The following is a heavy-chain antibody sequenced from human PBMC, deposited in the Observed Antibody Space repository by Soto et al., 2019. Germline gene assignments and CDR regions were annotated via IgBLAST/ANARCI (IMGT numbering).Heavy chain of an antibody. CDR3: ARDYISGWTRWFDP. CDR2: INYSGST. D-gene: IGHD6-19*01. CDR1: GGSVTTYY. Sequence: SETLSLTCTVSGGSVTTYYWSWIRQPPGKGLEWIANINYSGSTNYNPSLKSRVTISVDTSKNQFSLKVSSVTAADTAVYYCARDYISGWTRWFDPWGQGTLVTVSS. J-gene: IGHJ5*02. V-gene: IGHV4-59*02.